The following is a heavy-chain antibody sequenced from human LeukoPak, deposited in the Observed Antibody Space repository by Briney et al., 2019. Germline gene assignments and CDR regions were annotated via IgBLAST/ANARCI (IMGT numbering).Heavy chain of an antibody. D-gene: IGHD3-10*01. CDR3: ARDGKRVNPLNYGMDV. Sequence: PGGSLRLSCAASGFTFSSYGMHWVRQAPGKGLEWVAVIWYDGSNKYYADSVKGRFTISRDNSKNTLYLQMNSLRAEDTAVYYCARDGKRVNPLNYGMDVWGQGTTVTVSS. CDR1: GFTFSSYG. J-gene: IGHJ6*02. V-gene: IGHV3-33*01. CDR2: IWYDGSNK.